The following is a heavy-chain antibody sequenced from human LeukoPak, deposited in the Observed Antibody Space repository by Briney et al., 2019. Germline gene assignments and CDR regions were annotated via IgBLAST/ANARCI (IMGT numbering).Heavy chain of an antibody. D-gene: IGHD1-1*01. V-gene: IGHV4-38-2*02. CDR1: GYSISSGYY. J-gene: IGHJ3*02. CDR3: ARDGNEDPQQDAFDI. Sequence: SETLSLTYTVSGYSISSGYYWGWIRQPPGKGLEWIGSIYHSGSTYYNPSLKSRVTISVDTSKNQFSLKLSSVTAADTAVYYCARDGNEDPQQDAFDIWGQGTMVTVSS. CDR2: IYHSGST.